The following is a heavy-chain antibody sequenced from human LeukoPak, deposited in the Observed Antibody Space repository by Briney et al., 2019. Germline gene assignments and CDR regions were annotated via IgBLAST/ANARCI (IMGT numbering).Heavy chain of an antibody. J-gene: IGHJ4*02. D-gene: IGHD1-26*01. CDR3: ARSMYSAKSPAFDY. CDR1: GFTFSSYA. V-gene: IGHV3-23*01. CDR2: ISGNSGST. Sequence: GRSLRLSCAASGFTFSSYAMHWVRQAPGKGLEWVSSISGNSGSTYYADSVKGRFTISRDNSKNTVYLQMNSLRAEDTAVYYCARSMYSAKSPAFDYWGQGTLVTVSS.